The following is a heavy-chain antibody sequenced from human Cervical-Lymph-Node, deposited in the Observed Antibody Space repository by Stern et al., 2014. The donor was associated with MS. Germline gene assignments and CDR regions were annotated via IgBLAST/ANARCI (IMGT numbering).Heavy chain of an antibody. CDR2: SEYRGSA. CDR3: ARALRNAYTGFDP. Sequence: VQLVESGPGLVKPSETLSLTCTVSGGSIYNYYWTWIRQPPGKGLEWIGHSEYRGSANYNPSLESRVTMSVGSSKNEFALILTAVTAADTAVYYCARALRNAYTGFDPWGQGTLVTVSS. J-gene: IGHJ5*01. D-gene: IGHD5-24*01. V-gene: IGHV4-59*01. CDR1: GGSIYNYY.